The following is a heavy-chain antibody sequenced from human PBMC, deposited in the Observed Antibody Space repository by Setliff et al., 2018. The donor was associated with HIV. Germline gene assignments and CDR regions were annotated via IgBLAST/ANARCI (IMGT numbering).Heavy chain of an antibody. D-gene: IGHD2-21*01. V-gene: IGHV3-15*01. CDR3: TTGTRLVD. J-gene: IGHJ4*02. CDR2: IKSKTDGGTT. Sequence: PGGSLRLSCAASGVTVSNAWMSWVRQAPGKGLEWVGRIKSKTDGGTTDYAAPVKGRFTISRDDSKNTLYLQMNSLKTEDIAVCYCTTGTRLVDWGQGALVTVSS. CDR1: GVTVSNAW.